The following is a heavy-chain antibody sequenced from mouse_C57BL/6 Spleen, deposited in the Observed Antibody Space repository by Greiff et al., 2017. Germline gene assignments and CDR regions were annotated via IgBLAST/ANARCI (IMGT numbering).Heavy chain of an antibody. V-gene: IGHV1-15*01. D-gene: IGHD1-1*01. CDR1: GYTFTDYE. CDR3: TRTTTRYFDV. Sequence: VQLQQSGAELVRPGASVTLSCKASGYTFTDYEMHWVKQTPVHGLEWIGAIDPETGGTAYNQKFKGKAILTADKSSSTADMELRSLTSEDSAVYYCTRTTTRYFDVWGTGTTVTVSS. CDR2: IDPETGGT. J-gene: IGHJ1*03.